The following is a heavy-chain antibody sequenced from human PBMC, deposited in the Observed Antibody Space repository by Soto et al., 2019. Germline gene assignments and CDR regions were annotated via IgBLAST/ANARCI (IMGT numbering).Heavy chain of an antibody. CDR1: GYSFTSYW. D-gene: IGHD3-3*01. CDR2: IYPGDSDT. CDR3: ARYRSRDKGGSTIFGVVIIDLSLYYGMDV. J-gene: IGHJ6*02. Sequence: PGESLKISCKGSGYSFTSYWIGWVRQMPGKGLEGMGIIYPGDSDTRYSPSFQGQVNISADKSISTAYLQWSSLKASDTAMYYCARYRSRDKGGSTIFGVVIIDLSLYYGMDVWGHGTTVTVSS. V-gene: IGHV5-51*01.